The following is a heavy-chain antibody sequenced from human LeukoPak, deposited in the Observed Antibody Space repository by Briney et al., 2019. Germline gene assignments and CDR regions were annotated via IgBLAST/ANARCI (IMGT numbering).Heavy chain of an antibody. CDR2: INHSGST. CDR1: GGSFSGYY. V-gene: IGHV4-34*01. Sequence: SETLSLTCAVYGGSFSGYYWSWIRQPPGKGLEWIGEINHSGSTNYNPSLKSRVTISVDTSKNQFSLKLSSVTAADTAVYYCARGGLGTGDAFDIWGQGTMVTVSS. D-gene: IGHD7-27*01. CDR3: ARGGLGTGDAFDI. J-gene: IGHJ3*02.